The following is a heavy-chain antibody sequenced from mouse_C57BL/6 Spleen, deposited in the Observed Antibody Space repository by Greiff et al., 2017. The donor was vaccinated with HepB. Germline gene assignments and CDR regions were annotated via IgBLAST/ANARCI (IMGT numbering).Heavy chain of an antibody. Sequence: EVQLQQSGPELVKPGASVKISCKASGYTFTDYYMNWVKQSHGKSLEWIGDINPNNGGTGYNQKFKGKATLTGDKSSSTAYMELRSLTSEDSAVYYCARRGYDVDYWGQGTSVTVSS. J-gene: IGHJ4*01. V-gene: IGHV1-26*01. CDR1: GYTFTDYY. D-gene: IGHD2-3*01. CDR3: ARRGYDVDY. CDR2: INPNNGGT.